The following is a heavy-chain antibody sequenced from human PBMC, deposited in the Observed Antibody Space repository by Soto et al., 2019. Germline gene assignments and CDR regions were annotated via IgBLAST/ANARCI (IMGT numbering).Heavy chain of an antibody. CDR2: IYYSGST. Sequence: SETLSLTCTVSSGSISSYYWSWIRQPPGKGLEWIGYIYYSGSTNYNPSLKSRVTISVDTSKNQFSLKLRSVTAADTAVYYCARDLNYYFDSWGQGTRVTVS. CDR1: SGSISSYY. CDR3: ARDLNYYFDS. J-gene: IGHJ4*02. D-gene: IGHD1-20*01. V-gene: IGHV4-59*01.